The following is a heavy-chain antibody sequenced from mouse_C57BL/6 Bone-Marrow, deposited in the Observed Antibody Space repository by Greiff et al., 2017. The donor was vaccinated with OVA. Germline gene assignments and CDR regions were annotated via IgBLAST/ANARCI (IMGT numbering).Heavy chain of an antibody. V-gene: IGHV1-54*01. D-gene: IGHD1-1*01. CDR2: INPGSGGT. J-gene: IGHJ2*01. CDR1: GYAFTNYL. Sequence: VKLMESGAELVRPGTSVKVSCKASGYAFTNYLIEWVKQRPGQGLEWIGVINPGSGGTNYNEKFKGKATLTADKSSSTAYMQLSSLTSEDSAVYFCARDGSSWHDYWGQGTTLTVSS. CDR3: ARDGSSWHDY.